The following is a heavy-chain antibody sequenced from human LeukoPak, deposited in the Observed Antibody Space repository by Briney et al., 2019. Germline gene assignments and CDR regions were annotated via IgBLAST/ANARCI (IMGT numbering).Heavy chain of an antibody. CDR1: GFTFSSYW. CDR2: IKQDGSEK. J-gene: IGHJ6*03. V-gene: IGHV3-7*01. CDR3: ATSPYDSAYYYYYMDV. Sequence: GGSLRLSCAASGFTFSSYWMSWVRQAPGKGLEWVANIKQDGSEKHYVDSVKGRFTISRDNAKNSQYLQMNSLRAEDTAVYYCATSPYDSAYYYYYMDVWGKGTTVTVSS. D-gene: IGHD3-3*01.